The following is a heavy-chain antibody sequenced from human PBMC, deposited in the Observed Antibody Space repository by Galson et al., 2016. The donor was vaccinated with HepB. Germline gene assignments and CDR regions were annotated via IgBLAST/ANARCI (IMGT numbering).Heavy chain of an antibody. D-gene: IGHD2-21*02. J-gene: IGHJ4*02. CDR1: GFSFSSYG. Sequence: SLRLSCAASGFSFSSYGMHWVRQAPGKGLEWVAVISYDGRNKFYADSVKGRFTISRDNSKNTLYLQMNSLRTEDTAVYYCARGTHIVVLTSIPGLRESLDSWGQGTLVTVSS. CDR3: ARGTHIVVLTSIPGLRESLDS. CDR2: ISYDGRNK. V-gene: IGHV3-30*19.